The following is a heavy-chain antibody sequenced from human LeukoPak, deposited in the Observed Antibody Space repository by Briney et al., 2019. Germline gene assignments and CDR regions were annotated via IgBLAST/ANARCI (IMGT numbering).Heavy chain of an antibody. CDR3: ARGGKSRFAY. Sequence: GGSLRLSCAASGFTFSSYSMNWVRQAPGKGLEWVANIKEDGSEKHYVDSVKGRFTIFRDNTKNSLYLQMNSLRGEDTAMYYCARGGKSRFAYWGQGTLVTVSS. V-gene: IGHV3-7*03. CDR1: GFTFSSYS. CDR2: IKEDGSEK. J-gene: IGHJ4*02. D-gene: IGHD1-26*01.